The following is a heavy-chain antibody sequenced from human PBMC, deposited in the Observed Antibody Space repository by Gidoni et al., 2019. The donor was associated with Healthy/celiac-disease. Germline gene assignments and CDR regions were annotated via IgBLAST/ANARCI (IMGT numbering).Heavy chain of an antibody. J-gene: IGHJ5*02. CDR3: ARAFVVVPAAISNWFDP. Sequence: STYYNPSLKSRVTISVDTSKNQFSLKLSSVTAADTAVYYCARAFVVVPAAISNWFDPWGQGTLVTVSS. V-gene: IGHV4-39*01. CDR2: ST. D-gene: IGHD2-2*01.